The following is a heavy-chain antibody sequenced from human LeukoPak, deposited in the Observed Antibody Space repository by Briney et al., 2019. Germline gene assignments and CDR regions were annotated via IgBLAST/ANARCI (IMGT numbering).Heavy chain of an antibody. V-gene: IGHV3-9*01. Sequence: GRSLRLSCAASGLTFDDYAMHWVRQAPGKGLEWVSGISWTTGNIACADSVKGRFTISRDNAKNSLYLQMNTLRAEDTALYYCAKGGAAVDNYWYFDLWGRGTLVTVTS. D-gene: IGHD6-13*01. CDR1: GLTFDDYA. CDR3: AKGGAAVDNYWYFDL. CDR2: ISWTTGNI. J-gene: IGHJ2*01.